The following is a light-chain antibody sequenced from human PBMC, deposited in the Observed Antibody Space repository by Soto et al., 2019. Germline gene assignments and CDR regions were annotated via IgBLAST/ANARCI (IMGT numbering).Light chain of an antibody. CDR2: AAA. V-gene: IGKV3-20*01. CDR3: QQYDSSPVT. CDR1: QTVNSNF. Sequence: EIVLTQSPGTLSLSPGEIATLSCRASQTVNSNFFAWYQQKPSQAPRLLIFAAASRATGIPDRFRGSGSGTVFTLTISRLQPEDFAVYYCQQYDSSPVTFGGGTKVEIK. J-gene: IGKJ4*01.